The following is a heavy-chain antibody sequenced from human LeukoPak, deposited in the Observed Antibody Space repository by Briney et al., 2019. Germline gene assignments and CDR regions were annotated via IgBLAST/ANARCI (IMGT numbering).Heavy chain of an antibody. V-gene: IGHV3-74*01. J-gene: IGHJ3*02. CDR3: ARELLSGYDHYDAFDI. CDR2: INSDGSST. CDR1: GFTFSRYW. Sequence: GGSLRLSCAASGFTFSRYWMHWVCQAPGKGLVWVSHINSDGSSTSYADSVKGRFTISRDNAKNTLYLQMDSLRAEDTAVYYCARELLSGYDHYDAFDIWGQGTLVTVSS. D-gene: IGHD5-12*01.